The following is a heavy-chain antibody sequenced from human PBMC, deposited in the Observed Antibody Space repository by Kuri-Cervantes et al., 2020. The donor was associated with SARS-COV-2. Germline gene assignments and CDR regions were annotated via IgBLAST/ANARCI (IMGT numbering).Heavy chain of an antibody. Sequence: SETLSLTCSVSGFSVTSGSYYWSWLRQSPGKGLEWIGYIYYGGSTTYNPALKSRVTISIDMTNNQFFLNLKGASAADTAVYYCAREGSGWYGEDYYYYGMDVWGQGTTVTVSS. V-gene: IGHV4-61*01. CDR2: IYYGGST. J-gene: IGHJ6*02. CDR1: GFSVTSGSYY. D-gene: IGHD6-19*01. CDR3: AREGSGWYGEDYYYYGMDV.